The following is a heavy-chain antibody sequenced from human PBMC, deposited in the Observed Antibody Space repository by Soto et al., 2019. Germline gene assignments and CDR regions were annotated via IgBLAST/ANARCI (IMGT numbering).Heavy chain of an antibody. CDR3: ATRSPAFDF. J-gene: IGHJ4*02. CDR2: ISTDKGKT. V-gene: IGHV1-18*01. CDR1: GYTFTSYG. Sequence: QVQLVQSGPEVKKPGASVKVSCKTSGYTFTSYGISLVRQAPGQGLEWMGWISTDKGKTNYAQKFQCRVTMITDRSTRTAYMELRSLRSEDTAVYYCATRSPAFDFWGQETLVTVSS.